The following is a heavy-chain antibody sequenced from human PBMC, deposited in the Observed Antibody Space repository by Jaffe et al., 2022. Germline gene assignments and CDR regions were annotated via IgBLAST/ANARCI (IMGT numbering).Heavy chain of an antibody. D-gene: IGHD4-17*01. CDR2: INPNSGGT. V-gene: IGHV1-2*06. CDR3: ARDTNDYGDLHYYYMDV. Sequence: QVQLVQSGAEVKKPGASVKVSCKASGYTFTGYYMHWVRQAPGQGLEWMGRINPNSGGTNYAQKFQGRVTMTRDTSISTAYMELSRLRSDDTAVYYCARDTNDYGDLHYYYMDVWGKGTTVTVSS. J-gene: IGHJ6*03. CDR1: GYTFTGYY.